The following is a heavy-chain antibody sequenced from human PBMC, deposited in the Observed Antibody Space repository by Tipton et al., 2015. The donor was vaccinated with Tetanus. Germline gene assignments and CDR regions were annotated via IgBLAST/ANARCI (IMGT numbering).Heavy chain of an antibody. CDR3: AKGAARYYYDLSLPT. V-gene: IGHV4-39*07. CDR2: IPSGGRA. Sequence: TLSLTCAVSIGSINSGSYHWDWIRQPPGKGLEWLGGIPSGGRAPYNPSLKSRLTISVDTSRAQFSLKLRSVTAADTAVYYCAKGAARYYYDLSLPTWGQGTLVTVSS. J-gene: IGHJ5*02. CDR1: IGSINSGSYH. D-gene: IGHD3-22*01.